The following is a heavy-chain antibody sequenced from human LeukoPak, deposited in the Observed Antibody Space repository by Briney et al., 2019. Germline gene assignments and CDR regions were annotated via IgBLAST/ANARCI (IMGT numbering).Heavy chain of an antibody. CDR2: ISYDGSNK. CDR1: GFTFSSYA. CDR3: ARDFMMGASKGTFDI. V-gene: IGHV3-30-3*01. Sequence: GGSLRLSCAASGFTFSSYAMHWVRQAPGKGLEWVAVISYDGSNKYYADSVKGRFTISRDNSKNTLYLQMNSLRAEDTAVYYCARDFMMGASKGTFDIWGQGTMVTVSS. D-gene: IGHD1-26*01. J-gene: IGHJ3*02.